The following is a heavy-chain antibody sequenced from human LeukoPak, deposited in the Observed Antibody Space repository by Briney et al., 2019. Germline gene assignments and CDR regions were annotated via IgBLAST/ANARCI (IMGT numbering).Heavy chain of an antibody. V-gene: IGHV1-69*05. CDR2: VIPIFGTA. CDR3: ASGGDSSGYYYYYSYMDV. CDR1: GGTFSSYA. D-gene: IGHD3-22*01. J-gene: IGHJ6*03. Sequence: GSSVKVSCKASGGTFSSYAISWVRQAPGQGLEWMGRVIPIFGTANYAQKFQGRVTITTDESTSTAYMELSSLRSEDTAVYYCASGGDSSGYYYYYSYMDVWAKGPRSPSP.